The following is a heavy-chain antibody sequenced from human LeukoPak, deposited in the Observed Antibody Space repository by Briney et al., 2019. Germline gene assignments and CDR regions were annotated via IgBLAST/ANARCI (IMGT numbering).Heavy chain of an antibody. CDR1: GRSFSGHY. Sequence: SETLSLTCALYGRSFSGHYWRWIRQPPGKGLEWIGEINHSGSTNYNPSLESRVTISVDTSKNHFSLKLSSVTAADTAVYYCASGQYYDLWSGYYVDWGQGTLVTVSA. J-gene: IGHJ4*02. D-gene: IGHD3-3*01. V-gene: IGHV4-34*01. CDR2: INHSGST. CDR3: ASGQYYDLWSGYYVD.